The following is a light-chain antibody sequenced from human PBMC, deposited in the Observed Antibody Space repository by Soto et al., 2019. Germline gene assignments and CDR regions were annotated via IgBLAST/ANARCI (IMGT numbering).Light chain of an antibody. J-gene: IGKJ2*01. V-gene: IGKV1-12*01. Sequence: DIQMTQSPPYVSASEGDRATITYRASQAISSWLAWYPQKPGTAPKLPIYAASTLQGGVPPRFSGRGSGTEFTLTISRLQPEDFAMYYCQQANSFPYTLGQGTKLVIK. CDR2: AAS. CDR3: QQANSFPYT. CDR1: QAISSW.